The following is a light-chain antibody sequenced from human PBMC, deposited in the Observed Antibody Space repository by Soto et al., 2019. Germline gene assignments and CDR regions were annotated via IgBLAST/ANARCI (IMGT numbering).Light chain of an antibody. CDR2: WAS. V-gene: IGKV4-1*01. CDR1: QSILYSSNNKNY. Sequence: DIVMTQFPDSLAVSLGERATINCKSSQSILYSSNNKNYLAWYQQKPGQSPKLLIYWASTRDSGVPDRFSGSGSGTDFTLTISSLQAEDVAAYYCQQSYTTPLTFGGGTKVGIK. J-gene: IGKJ4*01. CDR3: QQSYTTPLT.